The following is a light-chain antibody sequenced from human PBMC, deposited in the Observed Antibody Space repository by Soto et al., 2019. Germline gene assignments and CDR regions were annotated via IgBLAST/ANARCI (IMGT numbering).Light chain of an antibody. V-gene: IGKV3-15*01. Sequence: ERVMTQSPATLSVSPGEKATLSCRASQTVSNNLAWYQQKPGQAPRLLIYFASPRAAGIPASFSGSGSGTEFTLLTSTLLAEDFAVYYCQQYNEWPLTFGGGTKVETK. CDR3: QQYNEWPLT. CDR1: QTVSNN. CDR2: FAS. J-gene: IGKJ4*01.